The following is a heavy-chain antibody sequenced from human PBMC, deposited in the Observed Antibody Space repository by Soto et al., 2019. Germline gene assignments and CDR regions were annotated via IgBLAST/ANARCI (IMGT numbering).Heavy chain of an antibody. J-gene: IGHJ4*02. CDR3: SKEVWFGELSSPDY. Sequence: EVQLLEAGGGLVQPGGSLRLSCAASGFTFNNYAMTWVRQAPGKGLEWVSSIRGSGDSTYYADSVKGRFTISRDKSRNTLYLQMNSLRAEDTAIYYCSKEVWFGELSSPDYWGQGTLLTVSS. CDR2: IRGSGDST. D-gene: IGHD3-10*01. V-gene: IGHV3-23*01. CDR1: GFTFNNYA.